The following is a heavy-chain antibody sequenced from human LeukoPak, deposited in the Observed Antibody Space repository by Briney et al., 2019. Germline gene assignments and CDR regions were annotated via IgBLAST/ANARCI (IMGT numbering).Heavy chain of an antibody. V-gene: IGHV3-11*04. D-gene: IGHD3-3*01. CDR3: AKTSLSDPSGHYYYMDV. CDR1: GFTFSDYY. Sequence: GGSLRLSCAASGFTFSDYYMSWIRQVPGKGLEWVSYISSSGSTIYYADSVKARFTISRDNSQNTVSLQLNNLRIEDTALYYCAKTSLSDPSGHYYYMDVWGKGTTVTVSS. CDR2: ISSSGSTI. J-gene: IGHJ6*03.